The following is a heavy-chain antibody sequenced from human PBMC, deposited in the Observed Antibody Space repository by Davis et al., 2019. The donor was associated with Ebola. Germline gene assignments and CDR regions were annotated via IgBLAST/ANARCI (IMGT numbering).Heavy chain of an antibody. J-gene: IGHJ4*02. CDR1: GGSISSGGYS. Sequence: PSETLSLTCAVSGGSISSGGYSWSWIRQPPGKGLEWIGYIYHSGSTYYNPSLKSRVTISVDTSKNQFSLKLSSVTAADTAVYYCARDPWEGGLDYWGQGTLVTVSS. CDR2: IYHSGST. D-gene: IGHD1-26*01. CDR3: ARDPWEGGLDY. V-gene: IGHV4-30-2*05.